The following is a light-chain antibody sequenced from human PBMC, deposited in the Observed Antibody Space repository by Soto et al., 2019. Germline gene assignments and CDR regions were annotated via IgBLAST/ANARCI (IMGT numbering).Light chain of an antibody. V-gene: IGKV3-20*01. CDR3: LHGGSSPGFA. Sequence: SVLTQSPGTLSLSPGERATISCRASQSINSHYLAWYQQKPGQAPRLLTYGASSRATGIADRFSGSGSGTLVALAISRREPEDCAVSDGLHGGSSPGFAFGPGTIVYI. CDR1: QSINSHY. J-gene: IGKJ3*01. CDR2: GAS.